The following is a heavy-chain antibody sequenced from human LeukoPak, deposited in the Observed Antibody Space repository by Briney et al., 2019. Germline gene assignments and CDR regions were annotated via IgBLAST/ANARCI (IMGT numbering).Heavy chain of an antibody. V-gene: IGHV3-30*02. CDR2: IRYDGSNK. Sequence: GGSLRLSCAASGFTFSSYGMHWVRQAPGKGLEWVAFIRYDGSNKYYADSVKGRFTISRDNSKNPLYLQMNSLRAEDTAVYYCAKGPIGFDDYGDQIWGQGTMVTVSS. CDR1: GFTFSSYG. J-gene: IGHJ3*02. D-gene: IGHD4-17*01. CDR3: AKGPIGFDDYGDQI.